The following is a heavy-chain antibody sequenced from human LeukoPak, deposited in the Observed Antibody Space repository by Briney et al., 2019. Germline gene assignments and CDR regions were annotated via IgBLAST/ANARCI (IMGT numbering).Heavy chain of an antibody. Sequence: GPVKVSCKASGYTFTGYYMHWVRQAPGQGLEWMGWINPNSGGTNYAQKFQGRVTMTRDTSISTAYMELSRLRSDDTAVYYCATIGIAAIYYYYYGMDVWGQGTTVTVSS. D-gene: IGHD2-2*01. CDR3: ATIGIAAIYYYYYGMDV. CDR1: GYTFTGYY. J-gene: IGHJ6*02. CDR2: INPNSGGT. V-gene: IGHV1-2*02.